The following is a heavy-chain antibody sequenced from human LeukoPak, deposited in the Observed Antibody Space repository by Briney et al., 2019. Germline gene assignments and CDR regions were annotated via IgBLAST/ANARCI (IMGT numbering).Heavy chain of an antibody. CDR3: ARDIAISQFDY. V-gene: IGHV1-18*01. CDR1: GYAFSSHG. Sequence: ASVKVSCKASGYAFSSHGISWVRQAPGQGLEWMGWISGYNSRTDYPQKLQGRVTMTTDTPTSTAYMELRSLTSDDTAIYYCARDIAISQFDYWGQGTLVTVSS. CDR2: ISGYNSRT. D-gene: IGHD2/OR15-2a*01. J-gene: IGHJ4*02.